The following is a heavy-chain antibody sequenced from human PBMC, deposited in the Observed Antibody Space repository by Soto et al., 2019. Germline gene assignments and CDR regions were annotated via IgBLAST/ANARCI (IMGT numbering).Heavy chain of an antibody. CDR1: GGTFSSYT. J-gene: IGHJ4*02. CDR2: IIPILGIA. D-gene: IGHD5-12*01. Sequence: ASVKVSCKASGGTFSSYTISWVRQAPGQGLEWMGRIIPILGIANYAQKFQGRVTITADKSTSTAYMELSSLRSEDTAVYYCARKRGYSGARDDYWGQGTLVTVSS. CDR3: ARKRGYSGARDDY. V-gene: IGHV1-69*02.